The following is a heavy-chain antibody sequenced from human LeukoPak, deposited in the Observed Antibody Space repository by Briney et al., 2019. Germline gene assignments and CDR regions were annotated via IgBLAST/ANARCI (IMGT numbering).Heavy chain of an antibody. CDR1: GFSVSSNY. CDR3: AKDLRRWGYCSSTSCPYYYYYYMDV. CDR2: TNSGGTT. J-gene: IGHJ6*03. D-gene: IGHD2-2*01. Sequence: GGSLRLSCAASGFSVSSNYMNWVRQAPGKGLEWVSVTNSGGTTYYADSVKGRFTISRDNSKNTLYLQMNSLRAEDTAVYYCAKDLRRWGYCSSTSCPYYYYYYMDVWGKGTTVTVSS. V-gene: IGHV3-66*01.